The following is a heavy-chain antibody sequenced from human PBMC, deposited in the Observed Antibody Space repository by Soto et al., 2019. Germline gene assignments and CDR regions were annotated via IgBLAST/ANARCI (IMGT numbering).Heavy chain of an antibody. D-gene: IGHD2-15*01. Sequence: QVQLVQSGPEVKKPGASVKVSCKASGYTFGIYSITWVRQAPGQGLEWLGGINTYSGKTYYAQKVQGRVTVTTDTSTMTADMDMSSLRADDTAVYYCARRYGDPSYSTGLDYWGQGTLVSVSS. J-gene: IGHJ4*02. V-gene: IGHV1-18*01. CDR3: ARRYGDPSYSTGLDY. CDR1: GYTFGIYS. CDR2: INTYSGKT.